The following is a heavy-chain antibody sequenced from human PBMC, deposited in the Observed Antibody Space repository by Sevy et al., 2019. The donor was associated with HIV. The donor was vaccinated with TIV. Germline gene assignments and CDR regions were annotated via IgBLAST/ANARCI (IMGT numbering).Heavy chain of an antibody. CDR2: ISGGGGTI. CDR3: AKDGIYGGDFEYFQH. J-gene: IGHJ1*01. CDR1: GFTFSSYA. D-gene: IGHD2-21*02. V-gene: IGHV3-23*01. Sequence: GGSLRLSCAASGFTFSSYAMSWVRQAPGKGLEWVSSISGGGGTIYDADSVKGRFTISRDNSKNTLFLQMNRLRVEDTAIYYCAKDGIYGGDFEYFQHWGQGTLVTVSS.